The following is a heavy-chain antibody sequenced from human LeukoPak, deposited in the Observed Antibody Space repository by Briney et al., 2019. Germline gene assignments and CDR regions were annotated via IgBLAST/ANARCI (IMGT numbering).Heavy chain of an antibody. V-gene: IGHV4-38-2*02. J-gene: IGHJ3*02. CDR2: IYHSGST. Sequence: PSETLSLTCTVSGYSISSGYYWGWIRQPPGKGLEWIGSIYHSGSTYYNPSLKSRVTISVDTSKNQFSLKLSSVTAADTAVYYCARAVVGAFDIWGQGTMVTVSS. CDR1: GYSISSGYY. D-gene: IGHD2-15*01. CDR3: ARAVVGAFDI.